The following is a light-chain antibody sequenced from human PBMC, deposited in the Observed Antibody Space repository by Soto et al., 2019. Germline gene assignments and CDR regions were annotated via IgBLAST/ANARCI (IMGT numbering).Light chain of an antibody. Sequence: DIQMTQSPSSLSASVGDRVTITCRASQSITTYLNWYQQIPGKAPKPLIYGASTLLSGVPSRFSGSGSGTEFTLTVTRLQPDDFATYFCQQYDKYSTFGHGTKVDIK. J-gene: IGKJ1*01. CDR3: QQYDKYST. V-gene: IGKV1-39*01. CDR1: QSITTY. CDR2: GAS.